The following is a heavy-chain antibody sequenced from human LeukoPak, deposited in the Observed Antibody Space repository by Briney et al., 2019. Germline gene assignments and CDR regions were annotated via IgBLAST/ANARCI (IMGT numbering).Heavy chain of an antibody. CDR2: IYYIVST. D-gene: IGHD6-19*01. V-gene: IGHV4-39*01. CDR3: ARRGWYEGIYYFDY. CDR1: GGSISSSSYY. Sequence: SETLPLTCTVSGGSISSSSYYWGWIRQPPGKGLEWIGSIYYIVSTYYNPSLKSRVTISVDTSKNQFSLKLSSVTAADTAVYYCARRGWYEGIYYFDYWGQGTLVTVSS. J-gene: IGHJ4*02.